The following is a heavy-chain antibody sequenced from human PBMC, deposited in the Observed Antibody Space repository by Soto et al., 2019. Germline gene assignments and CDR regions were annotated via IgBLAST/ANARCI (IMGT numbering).Heavy chain of an antibody. CDR1: GFTFSSYG. Sequence: QVQLVESGGGVVQPGRSLGLSCAASGFTFSSYGMHWVRQAPGKGLEWLAIIWYDGTNEDYADSVKGRFTISRDSSKNTLYRQMNSLRTEDTAVYYCVRDLGNDSDYWGQGTLVSVSS. J-gene: IGHJ4*02. CDR3: VRDLGNDSDY. CDR2: IWYDGTNE. D-gene: IGHD1-1*01. V-gene: IGHV3-33*01.